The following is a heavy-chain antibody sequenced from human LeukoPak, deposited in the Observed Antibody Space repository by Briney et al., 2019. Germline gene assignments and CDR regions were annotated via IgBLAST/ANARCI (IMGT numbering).Heavy chain of an antibody. D-gene: IGHD2-15*01. CDR3: TRDIVYLQLEY. CDR2: ISSSSSYI. J-gene: IGHJ4*02. CDR1: GFTFSSYS. Sequence: GGSLRLSCAASGFTFSSYSMNWVRQAPGKGLEWVSSISSSSSYIYYADSVKGRFTISRDNAKNSLYLQMSSLRVEDTAVYYRTRDIVYLQLEYWGQGALVTVSS. V-gene: IGHV3-21*01.